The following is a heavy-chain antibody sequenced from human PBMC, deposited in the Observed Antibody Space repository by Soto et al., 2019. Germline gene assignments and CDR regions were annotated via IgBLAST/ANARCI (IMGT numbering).Heavy chain of an antibody. V-gene: IGHV4-34*01. J-gene: IGHJ2*01. CDR3: ARRTTVAYWYFDL. D-gene: IGHD4-17*01. CDR1: GGSFSGYY. CDR2: INHSGST. Sequence: SETLSLTCAVYGGSFSGYYWSWVRQPPGKGLEWIGEINHSGSTNYNPSLKSRVTISVDTSKNQFSLKLSSVTAADTAVYYCARRTTVAYWYFDLWGRGTLVTVSS.